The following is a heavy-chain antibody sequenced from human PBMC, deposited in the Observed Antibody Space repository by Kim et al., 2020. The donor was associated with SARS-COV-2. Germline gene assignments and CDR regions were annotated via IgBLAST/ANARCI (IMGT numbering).Heavy chain of an antibody. J-gene: IGHJ6*02. Sequence: GGSLRLSCAASGFTVSSNYMTWVRQAPGKGLEWVSVIYRGGSTNYADSVKGRFTISRDNSKNTVYLQMNSLRAEDTAVYYCAKAKLTVAPTRGGMDVWGQGTTVTVSS. V-gene: IGHV3-66*01. D-gene: IGHD6-19*01. CDR1: GFTVSSNY. CDR2: IYRGGST. CDR3: AKAKLTVAPTRGGMDV.